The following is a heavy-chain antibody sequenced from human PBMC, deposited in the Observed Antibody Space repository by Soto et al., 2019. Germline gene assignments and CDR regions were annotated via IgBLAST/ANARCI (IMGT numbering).Heavy chain of an antibody. D-gene: IGHD6-13*01. CDR2: ISGSGGST. CDR3: AKSQEIGTHFFDS. CDR1: GFTFSSYA. J-gene: IGHJ4*02. V-gene: IGHV3-23*01. Sequence: GGSLRLSCAASGFTFSSYAMSWVRQAPGKGLEWVSAISGSGGSTYYAVSVKGRFTISRDNAKNSLSLQMNSLRAGDMAVYFCAKSQEIGTHFFDSWGQGTQVTVSS.